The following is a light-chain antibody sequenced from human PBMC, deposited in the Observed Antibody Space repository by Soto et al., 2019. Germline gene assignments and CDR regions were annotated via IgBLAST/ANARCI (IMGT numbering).Light chain of an antibody. CDR2: ANT. CDR3: QSYDSGLSGFYV. J-gene: IGLJ1*01. V-gene: IGLV1-40*01. Sequence: QLVLTQPPSVSGAPGQRVTISCTGSSSNIGSGYDVHWYQKVPGTAPKLLIYANTNRPSGVPDRFSGSKSGTSASLAITGLQAEDEADYYCQSYDSGLSGFYVFGTGSKLTVL. CDR1: SSNIGSGYD.